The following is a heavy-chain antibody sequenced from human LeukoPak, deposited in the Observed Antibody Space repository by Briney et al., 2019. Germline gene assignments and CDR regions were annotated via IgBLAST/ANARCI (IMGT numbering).Heavy chain of an antibody. J-gene: IGHJ4*02. Sequence: PSETLPLTCTVSGGSISSYYWSWIRQPPGKGLEWIGYIYYSGSTNYNPSLKSRVTISVDTSKNQFSLKLSSVTAADTAVYYCARMDDYGESPVDYWGQGTLVTVSS. CDR1: GGSISSYY. D-gene: IGHD4-17*01. CDR3: ARMDDYGESPVDY. V-gene: IGHV4-59*01. CDR2: IYYSGST.